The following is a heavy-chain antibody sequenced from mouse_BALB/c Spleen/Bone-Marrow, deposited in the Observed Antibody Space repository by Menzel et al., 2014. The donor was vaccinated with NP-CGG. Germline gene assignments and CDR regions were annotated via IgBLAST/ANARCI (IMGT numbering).Heavy chain of an antibody. D-gene: IGHD1-2*01. Sequence: VQLKQSGPELVKPGASVKISCKTSGYTFTEYTMHWVKQSHGKSLEWIGGINPNNGGTVYNQKFKGKATLTVDKSSSXAYMELRSLTSEDSAVYYCARKDYGYNYVMDYWGQGTSVTVSS. J-gene: IGHJ4*01. V-gene: IGHV1-18*01. CDR3: ARKDYGYNYVMDY. CDR1: GYTFTEYT. CDR2: INPNNGGT.